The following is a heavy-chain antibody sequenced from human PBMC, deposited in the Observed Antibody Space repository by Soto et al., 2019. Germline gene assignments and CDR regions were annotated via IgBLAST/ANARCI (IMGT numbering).Heavy chain of an antibody. Sequence: SVKVSCKASGGTFSSYAISWVRQAPGQGLEWMGGIIPIFGTANYAQKFQGRVTITADESTSTAYMELSSLRSEDTAAYYCARETTDYYGSGVYFDYWGQGTLVTVSS. CDR3: ARETTDYYGSGVYFDY. CDR1: GGTFSSYA. V-gene: IGHV1-69*13. D-gene: IGHD3-10*01. J-gene: IGHJ4*02. CDR2: IIPIFGTA.